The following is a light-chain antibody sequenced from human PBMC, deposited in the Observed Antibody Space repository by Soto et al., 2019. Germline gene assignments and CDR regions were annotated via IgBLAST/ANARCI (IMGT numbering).Light chain of an antibody. CDR3: SSYTSSSTLGV. CDR2: EVS. CDR1: SSDVGSYNY. V-gene: IGLV2-14*01. J-gene: IGLJ2*01. Sequence: QSALTQPATVSGSPGQSITISCTGTSSDVGSYNYVSWYQQHPGKAPKLMIYEVSNRPSGVSNRFSGSKSGNTASLTISGLQAEDEADSYCSSYTSSSTLGVFGGGTKVTVL.